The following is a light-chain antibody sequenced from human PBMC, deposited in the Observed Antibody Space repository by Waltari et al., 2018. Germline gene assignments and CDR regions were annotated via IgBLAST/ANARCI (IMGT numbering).Light chain of an antibody. CDR3: QKNANNFQS. V-gene: IGKV1-5*03. CDR2: MAS. Sequence: DIQLTQSPSTLSAFVGDRVTITCRPRQNINRWLAWYQQKPGKAPKLLIYMASNLESGVPSRFSGSGSGTEFTLTISSLQPDDFATYYCQKNANNFQSFGQGTKVEI. J-gene: IGKJ1*01. CDR1: QNINRW.